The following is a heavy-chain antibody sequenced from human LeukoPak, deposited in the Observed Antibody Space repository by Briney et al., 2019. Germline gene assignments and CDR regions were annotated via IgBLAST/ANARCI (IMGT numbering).Heavy chain of an antibody. D-gene: IGHD3-10*01. CDR1: GGSISSGGYS. J-gene: IGHJ5*02. CDR3: ARVTPGGSGPWFDP. CDR2: IYHSGST. Sequence: SETLSLTCAVSGGSISSGGYSWSWIRQPPGKGLERIGYIYHSGSTYYNPSLKSRVTISVDRSKNQFSLKLSSVTAADTAVYYCARVTPGGSGPWFDPWGQGTLVTVSS. V-gene: IGHV4-30-2*01.